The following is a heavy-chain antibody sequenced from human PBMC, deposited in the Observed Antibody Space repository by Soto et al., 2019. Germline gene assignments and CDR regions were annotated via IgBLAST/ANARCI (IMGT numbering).Heavy chain of an antibody. CDR2: INPSTNET. CDR3: ARDWFPRFDP. J-gene: IGHJ5*02. D-gene: IGHD3-10*01. V-gene: IGHV1-18*01. CDR1: GYSFSSYG. Sequence: QVHLVQSGPEVKKPGASMKVSCKASGYSFSSYGITWVRQAPGQGLEWMGWINPSTNETNYAQRFQGRVTVTTDTSTTTAYIELRNLTYDDTAVYYCARDWFPRFDPWGPGTLVTVSS.